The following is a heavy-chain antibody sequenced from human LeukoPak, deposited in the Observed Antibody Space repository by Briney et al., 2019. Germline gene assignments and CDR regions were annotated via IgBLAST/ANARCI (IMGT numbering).Heavy chain of an antibody. Sequence: GGSLRLSCAASGFTFSSYGMHWVRQAPGKGLEWVAVISYDGSNKYYADSVKGRFTISRDNPKNTLYLQMNSLRAEDTAVYYCARDFKYTWGINPPYGMDVWGQGTTVIVSS. CDR1: GFTFSSYG. CDR2: ISYDGSNK. D-gene: IGHD3-16*01. J-gene: IGHJ6*02. CDR3: ARDFKYTWGINPPYGMDV. V-gene: IGHV3-30*19.